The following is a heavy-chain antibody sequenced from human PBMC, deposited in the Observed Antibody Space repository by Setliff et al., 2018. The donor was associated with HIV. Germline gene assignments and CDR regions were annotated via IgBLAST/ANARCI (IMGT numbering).Heavy chain of an antibody. Sequence: ASVKVSCKASGYTFSGYYIHWVRQAPGQGLEWMGWINPNNGDTKYAQKFQGWVTMTRDTSISTAYMELSRLRSDDTAVYYCARAGGGATDQAFDIWGQGTMVTV. V-gene: IGHV1-2*04. CDR1: GYTFSGYY. J-gene: IGHJ3*02. CDR2: INPNNGDT. D-gene: IGHD2-2*01. CDR3: ARAGGGATDQAFDI.